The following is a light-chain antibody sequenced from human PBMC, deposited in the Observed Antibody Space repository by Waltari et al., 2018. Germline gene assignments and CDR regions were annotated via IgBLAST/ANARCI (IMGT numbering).Light chain of an antibody. J-gene: IGKJ1*01. CDR3: QQYYSTPWT. Sequence: DIVMTQSPDSLAVSLGERATINCKSSQSFLYSSDNKNFLAWYQQKPGQPPKLLIYWASTRESGVPERFSGSGSGTDFTLTISSLQAEDVAVYYCQQYYSTPWTFAQGTKVEIK. CDR2: WAS. CDR1: QSFLYSSDNKNF. V-gene: IGKV4-1*01.